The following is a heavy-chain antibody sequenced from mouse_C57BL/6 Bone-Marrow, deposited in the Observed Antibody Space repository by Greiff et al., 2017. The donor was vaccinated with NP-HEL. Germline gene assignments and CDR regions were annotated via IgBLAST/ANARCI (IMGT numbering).Heavy chain of an antibody. Sequence: EVQLQQSGPELVKPGASVKISCKASGYTFTDYYMNWVKQSHGKSLEWIGDINPNNGGTSYNQKFKGKATLTVDKSSSTAYMELRSLTSEDSAVYDCARDNYYGSSLYAMEYGGRGTAVTVSS. J-gene: IGHJ4*01. V-gene: IGHV1-26*01. CDR1: GYTFTDYY. CDR3: ARDNYYGSSLYAMEY. CDR2: INPNNGGT. D-gene: IGHD1-1*01.